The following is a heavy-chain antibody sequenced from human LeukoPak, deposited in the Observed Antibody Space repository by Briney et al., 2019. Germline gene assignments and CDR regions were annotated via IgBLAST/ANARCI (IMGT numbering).Heavy chain of an antibody. J-gene: IGHJ6*03. Sequence: GASVKVSCKASGGTFSSYAISWVRQAPGQGLKWMGGIIPIFGTANYAQKFQGGVTITTDESTSTAYMELSSLRSEDTAVYYCARSPRGYFDWPLSYYYYYMDVWGKGTTVTVSS. CDR2: IIPIFGTA. CDR1: GGTFSSYA. CDR3: ARSPRGYFDWPLSYYYYYMDV. D-gene: IGHD3-9*01. V-gene: IGHV1-69*05.